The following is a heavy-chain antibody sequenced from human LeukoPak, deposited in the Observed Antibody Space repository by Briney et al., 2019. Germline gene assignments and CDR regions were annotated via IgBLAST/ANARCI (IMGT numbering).Heavy chain of an antibody. Sequence: AAVKVSCKASGGTDSSHAISWVQQAPGQGLEWMGGIIPIFDIANYAQKFQDRVTITTHESTRTAYMELSSLRSEDTAVYYCARTNWDLKGTGYWGQGTLVTVSS. J-gene: IGHJ4*02. V-gene: IGHV1-69*05. CDR3: ARTNWDLKGTGY. CDR1: GGTDSSHA. D-gene: IGHD7-27*01. CDR2: IIPIFDIA.